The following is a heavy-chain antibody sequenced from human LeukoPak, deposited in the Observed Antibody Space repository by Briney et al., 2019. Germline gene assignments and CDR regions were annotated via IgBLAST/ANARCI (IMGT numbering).Heavy chain of an antibody. CDR2: IYTSGST. V-gene: IGHV4-61*02. CDR3: ARDSGYSYGYGY. CDR1: GGSISSGSYY. D-gene: IGHD5-18*01. Sequence: SETLSLTCTVSGGSISSGSYYWSWIRQPAGKGLEWIGRIYTSGSTNYNPSLKSRATISVDTSKNQFSLKLSSVTAADTAVYYCARDSGYSYGYGYWGQGTLVTVSS. J-gene: IGHJ4*02.